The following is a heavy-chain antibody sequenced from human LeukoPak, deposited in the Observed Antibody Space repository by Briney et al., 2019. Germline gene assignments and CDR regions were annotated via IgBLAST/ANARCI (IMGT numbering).Heavy chain of an antibody. Sequence: PGGSLRLSCAASGFTVSNNYMSWVREAPGKGLEWVSVIYSGGNGGGTYYADSVKGRFTISRDNSKNILYLQMNSLRAEDTAVYYCARAVLTGYYYYFDYWGQGNLVTVSS. CDR3: ARAVLTGYYYYFDY. CDR1: GFTVSNNY. D-gene: IGHD3-9*01. V-gene: IGHV3-66*01. J-gene: IGHJ4*01. CDR2: IYSGGNGGGT.